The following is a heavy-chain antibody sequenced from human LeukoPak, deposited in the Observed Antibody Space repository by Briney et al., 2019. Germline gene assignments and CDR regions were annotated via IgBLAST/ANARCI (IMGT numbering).Heavy chain of an antibody. CDR2: ISGSGGST. D-gene: IGHD3-10*01. CDR3: AKSLLWFGEAPDY. J-gene: IGHJ4*02. V-gene: IGHV3-23*01. Sequence: GGSLRLTCAASGFTVSSNYMSWVRQAPGKGLEWVTAISGSGGSTYYADSVKGRFTISRDNSKNTLYLQMNSLRAEDTAVYYCAKSLLWFGEAPDYWGQGTLVTVSS. CDR1: GFTVSSNY.